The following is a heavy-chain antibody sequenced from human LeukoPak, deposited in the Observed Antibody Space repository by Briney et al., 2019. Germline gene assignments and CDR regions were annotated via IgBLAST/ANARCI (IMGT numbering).Heavy chain of an antibody. Sequence: GGSLRLSCAASGFTFDDYGMSWVRQAPGKGPEWVSGINWNGGTTGYADSVKGRFTISRDNAKNSLYLQMNSLRAEDTALYYCAREGSGSPHYDMDVWGQGTTVTVSS. CDR1: GFTFDDYG. CDR2: INWNGGTT. V-gene: IGHV3-20*04. D-gene: IGHD3-10*01. J-gene: IGHJ6*02. CDR3: AREGSGSPHYDMDV.